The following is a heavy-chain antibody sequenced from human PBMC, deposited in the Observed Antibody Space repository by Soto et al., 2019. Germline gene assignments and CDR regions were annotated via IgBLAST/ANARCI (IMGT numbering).Heavy chain of an antibody. Sequence: GGSLRLSCAASGFTFSSYAMSWVRQALGKGLEWVSAISGSGGNTHYADSVEGRFTISRDNSNNMLYLQMNSLRAEDTAVYYCVREKVTMIVGFYYFDYWGQGTRVTVSS. V-gene: IGHV3-23*01. J-gene: IGHJ4*02. CDR1: GFTFSSYA. CDR2: ISGSGGNT. CDR3: VREKVTMIVGFYYFDY. D-gene: IGHD3-22*01.